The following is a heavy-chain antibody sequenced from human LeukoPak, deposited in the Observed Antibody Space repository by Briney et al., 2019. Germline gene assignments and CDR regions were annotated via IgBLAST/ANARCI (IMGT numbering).Heavy chain of an antibody. Sequence: GGSLRLSCAASGFTFGSYGMHWVRQAPGKGLEWVAVTWYDGSNKYYADSVKGRFTISRDNSKNTLYLQMNSLRAEDTAVYYCAKDYYDSSGYYFASYYFDYWGQGTLVTVSS. D-gene: IGHD3-22*01. J-gene: IGHJ4*02. CDR2: TWYDGSNK. CDR3: AKDYYDSSGYYFASYYFDY. V-gene: IGHV3-30*02. CDR1: GFTFGSYG.